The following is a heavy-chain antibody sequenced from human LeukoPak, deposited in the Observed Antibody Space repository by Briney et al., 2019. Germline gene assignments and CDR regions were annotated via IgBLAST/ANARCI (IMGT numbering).Heavy chain of an antibody. CDR2: INTDGNST. Sequence: GGSLRLSCAASGFTFSTYWMHWVRQAPGKGLVWVSQINTDGNSTTYADSVKGRFTVSRDNAKNTLYLQMNSLKTDDTAVYWCTADLPGGNSDYFDYWGQGTLVTVSS. J-gene: IGHJ4*02. D-gene: IGHD4-23*01. CDR1: GFTFSTYW. CDR3: TADLPGGNSDYFDY. V-gene: IGHV3-74*01.